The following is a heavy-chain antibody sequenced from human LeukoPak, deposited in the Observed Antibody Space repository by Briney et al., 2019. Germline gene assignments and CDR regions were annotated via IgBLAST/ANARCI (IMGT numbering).Heavy chain of an antibody. J-gene: IGHJ4*02. V-gene: IGHV3-30-3*01. CDR2: ISYDGSNK. Sequence: GGSLRLSCAASGFSFSTYAMHWVRQAPGKGLEWVAVISYDGSNKYYADSVKGRFTISRDNSKNTLYLQMNSLRAEDAAAYYCARQYYYDSSGYSTFDYWGQGTLVTVSS. CDR3: ARQYYYDSSGYSTFDY. D-gene: IGHD3-22*01. CDR1: GFSFSTYA.